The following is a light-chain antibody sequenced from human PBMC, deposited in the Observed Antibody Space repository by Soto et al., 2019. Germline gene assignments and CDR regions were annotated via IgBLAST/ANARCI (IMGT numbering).Light chain of an antibody. CDR2: THN. V-gene: IGLV1-40*01. CDR3: QSYDSRLSAYV. CDR1: SSNIGAGYD. J-gene: IGLJ1*01. Sequence: QPVLTQPPSVSGAPGQRVTISCTGSSSNIGAGYDVHWYLQLPGTAPKLLVYTHNNRPSGVPDRFSGSTSGTSASLAITGLQAEDEADYYCQSYDSRLSAYVFGTGTKVTVL.